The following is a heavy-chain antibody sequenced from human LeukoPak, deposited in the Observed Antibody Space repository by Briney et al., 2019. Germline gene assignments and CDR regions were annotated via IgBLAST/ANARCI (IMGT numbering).Heavy chain of an antibody. Sequence: SETLSLTCSVSGDPCSICSDSGGWLRQPPGKGLEWIGSIYYSGSTYYNPSLKSRVTISGDTSKNQFSLKRSSVTAADTAVYYCARGPWYGSGSYWFDPCGQGTLVIVSS. CDR2: IYYSGST. CDR3: ARGPWYGSGSYWFDP. V-gene: IGHV4-39*01. D-gene: IGHD3-10*01. CDR1: GDPCSICSDS. J-gene: IGHJ5*02.